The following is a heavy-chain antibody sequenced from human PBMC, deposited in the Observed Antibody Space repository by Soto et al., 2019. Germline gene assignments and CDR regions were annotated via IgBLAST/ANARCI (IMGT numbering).Heavy chain of an antibody. D-gene: IGHD3-3*01. CDR2: IYYSGST. Sequence: SETLSLTCTVSGGSISRYYWSWIRQPPGKGLELIGYIYYSGSTNYNPSLKSRVTISVDKSKNKFSLKLSSVTAADTAVYYWARQRITIFGVVINYGTDVWGHGTTVTVSS. V-gene: IGHV4-59*01. CDR3: ARQRITIFGVVINYGTDV. J-gene: IGHJ6*02. CDR1: GGSISRYY.